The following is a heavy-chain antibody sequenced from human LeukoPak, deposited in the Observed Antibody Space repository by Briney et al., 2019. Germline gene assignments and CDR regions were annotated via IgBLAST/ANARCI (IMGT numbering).Heavy chain of an antibody. CDR1: GFTFSSYA. CDR3: AKDRPFDIISY. CDR2: ISGSGGST. V-gene: IGHV3-23*01. Sequence: GGSLRLSCAASGFTFSSYAMSWVRQAPGKGLEWVSAISGSGGSTYYADSVKGRFTISKDNSKNTLYLQMSSLRAEDTAVYYCAKDRPFDIISYWGQGTLVTVSS. D-gene: IGHD3-9*01. J-gene: IGHJ4*02.